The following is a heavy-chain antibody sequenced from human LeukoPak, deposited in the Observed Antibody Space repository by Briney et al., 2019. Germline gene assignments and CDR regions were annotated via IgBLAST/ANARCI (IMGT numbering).Heavy chain of an antibody. D-gene: IGHD6-13*01. J-gene: IGHJ4*02. CDR2: INPNSGGT. CDR1: GYTFTGYY. V-gene: IGHV1-2*02. Sequence: ASVEVSCKASGYTFTGYYMHWVRQAPGQGLEWMGWINPNSGGTNYAQKFQGRVTMTRDTSISTAYMELSRLRSDDTAVYYCARDPNSSLSVWYFDYWGQGTLVTVSS. CDR3: ARDPNSSLSVWYFDY.